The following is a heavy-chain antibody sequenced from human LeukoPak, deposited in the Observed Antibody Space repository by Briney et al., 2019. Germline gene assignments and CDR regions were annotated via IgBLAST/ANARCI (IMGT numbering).Heavy chain of an antibody. V-gene: IGHV1-18*01. Sequence: ASVKVSCKASGYTFTNYGISWVRQAPGQGLEWMGWISAYNGDTNYAQKFQGRVTITRDTSASTAYMELSSLTSEDTAVYYCARVVAVAGNGFDHWGQGTLVTVSS. J-gene: IGHJ4*02. CDR3: ARVVAVAGNGFDH. CDR1: GYTFTNYG. D-gene: IGHD6-19*01. CDR2: ISAYNGDT.